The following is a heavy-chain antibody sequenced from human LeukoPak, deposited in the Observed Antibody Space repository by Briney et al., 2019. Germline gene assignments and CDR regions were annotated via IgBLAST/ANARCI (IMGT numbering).Heavy chain of an antibody. CDR1: GYTLTELS. Sequence: GASVKVSCKVSGYTLTELSMHWVRQAPGKGLEWMGGFDPEDGETIYAQKFQGRVTMTEDTSTDTAYMELSSLRSDDTAVYYCARADMVRGVGLFFDRNWFDPWGQGTLVTVSS. V-gene: IGHV1-24*01. CDR3: ARADMVRGVGLFFDRNWFDP. CDR2: FDPEDGET. J-gene: IGHJ5*02. D-gene: IGHD3-10*01.